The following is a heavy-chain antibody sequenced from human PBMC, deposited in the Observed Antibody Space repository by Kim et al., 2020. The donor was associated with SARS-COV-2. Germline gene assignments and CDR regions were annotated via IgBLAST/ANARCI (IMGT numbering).Heavy chain of an antibody. J-gene: IGHJ4*02. CDR3: AKEQYYDILTGTTRDY. Sequence: SGKGRFTISRDNSKHTLYLQMTSLRAEDPAVYYCAKEQYYDILTGTTRDYWGQGTLVTVSS. V-gene: IGHV3-30*02. D-gene: IGHD3-9*01.